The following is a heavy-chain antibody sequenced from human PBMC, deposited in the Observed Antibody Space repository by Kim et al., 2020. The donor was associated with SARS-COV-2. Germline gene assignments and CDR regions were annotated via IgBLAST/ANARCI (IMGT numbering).Heavy chain of an antibody. Sequence: GGSLRLSCAASGFTFSSYWMSWVRQAPGKGLEWVANIKQDGSEKYYVDSVKGRFTISRDNAKNSLYLQMNSLRAEDTAVYYCARGSDYGDWGENWFDPWGQGTLVTVSS. CDR2: IKQDGSEK. J-gene: IGHJ5*02. CDR3: ARGSDYGDWGENWFDP. D-gene: IGHD4-17*01. CDR1: GFTFSSYW. V-gene: IGHV3-7*01.